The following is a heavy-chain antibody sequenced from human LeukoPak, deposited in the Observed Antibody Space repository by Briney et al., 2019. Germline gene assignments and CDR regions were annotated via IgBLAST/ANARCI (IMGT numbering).Heavy chain of an antibody. J-gene: IGHJ4*02. CDR3: ARVGAGVDFDY. CDR2: IYYSGST. D-gene: IGHD3-10*01. CDR1: GGSISSYY. V-gene: IGHV4-59*12. Sequence: SETLSLTCTVSGGSISSYYWSWIRQPPGKGLEWIGYIYYSGSTNYNPSLKSRVTISVDTSKNQFSLKLSSVTAADTAMYYCARVGAGVDFDYWGQGTLVTVSS.